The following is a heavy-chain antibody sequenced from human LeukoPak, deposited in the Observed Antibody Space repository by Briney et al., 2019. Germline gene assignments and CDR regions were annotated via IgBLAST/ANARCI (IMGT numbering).Heavy chain of an antibody. CDR2: INHSGST. V-gene: IGHV4-34*01. Sequence: PSETLSLTCAVYGGSFSGYYWSWLRQPPGKGLEWIGEINHSGSTNYNPSLKSRVTISVDTSKNQFSLKLSSVTAADTAVYYCARDRPTSGTSPNFDYWGQGTLVTVSS. D-gene: IGHD2-2*01. CDR1: GGSFSGYY. J-gene: IGHJ4*02. CDR3: ARDRPTSGTSPNFDY.